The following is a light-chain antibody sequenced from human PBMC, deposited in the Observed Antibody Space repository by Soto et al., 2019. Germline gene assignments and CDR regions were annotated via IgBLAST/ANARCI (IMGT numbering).Light chain of an antibody. Sequence: EIVLTQSAATLSLSPGERATLSCRTSQSVSRYLAWYQQKPGQAPRLLIYDASNRATGIPAKFSGSGSGTDVTLTISSLEPEDFAVYSCQQRDQWPLTFGGGTKLEIK. CDR2: DAS. CDR1: QSVSRY. V-gene: IGKV3-11*01. J-gene: IGKJ4*01. CDR3: QQRDQWPLT.